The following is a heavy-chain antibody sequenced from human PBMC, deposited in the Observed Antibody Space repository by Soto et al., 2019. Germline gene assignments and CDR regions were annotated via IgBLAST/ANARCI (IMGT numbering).Heavy chain of an antibody. D-gene: IGHD5-18*01. V-gene: IGHV4-39*01. CDR3: ARADTAMHHAGP. Sequence: SETLSLTCAVSGGSSRQCSYFWGWIRQPPGKGLEWIASVYYSGTPYYNPSLKSRVTISIDTSKTQISLKLKSLTAADTAVYYCARADTAMHHAGPWGLG. CDR2: VYYSGTP. CDR1: GGSSRQCSYF. J-gene: IGHJ5*02.